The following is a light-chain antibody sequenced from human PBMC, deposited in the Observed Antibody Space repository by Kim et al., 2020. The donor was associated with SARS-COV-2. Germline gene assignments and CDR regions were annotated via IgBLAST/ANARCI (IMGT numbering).Light chain of an antibody. CDR1: QGISSY. CDR2: AAS. CDR3: QQYYSYPLT. J-gene: IGKJ4*01. Sequence: ASTGDRVTISCRASQGISSYLAWYQQRPGKAPKLLIYAASTLQSGVPSRFSGSGSGTDFTLTISCLQSEDFATYYCQQYYSYPLTFGGGTKVDIK. V-gene: IGKV1-8*01.